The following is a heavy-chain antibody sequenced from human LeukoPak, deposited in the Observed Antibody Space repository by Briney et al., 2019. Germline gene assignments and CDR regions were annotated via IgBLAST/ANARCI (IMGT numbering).Heavy chain of an antibody. CDR3: TRDPNLLGGTAMVDY. Sequence: GASVKVSSKASGGTFSSYAISWVRQAPGQGLEWMGGIIPIFGTVNYAQKFQGRVTITADESTSTAYMELSSLRSEDTAVYYCTRDPNLLGGTAMVDYWGQGTLVTVS. CDR2: IIPIFGTV. V-gene: IGHV1-69*01. J-gene: IGHJ4*02. CDR1: GGTFSSYA. D-gene: IGHD5-18*01.